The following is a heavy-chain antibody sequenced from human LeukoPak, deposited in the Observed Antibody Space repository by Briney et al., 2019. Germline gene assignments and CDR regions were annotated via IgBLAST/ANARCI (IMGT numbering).Heavy chain of an antibody. V-gene: IGHV4-38-2*02. Sequence: SETLSLTCTVSGGSISSGYYWGWIRQPPGKGLEWIGSFYHSGSTYYNPSLKSRITISVDTSKNQFSLKLSSVTAADTAVYYCTRRPYCSGGSCYGTGAWFDPWGQGTLVTVSS. CDR3: TRRPYCSGGSCYGTGAWFDP. J-gene: IGHJ5*02. CDR1: GGSISSGYY. D-gene: IGHD2-15*01. CDR2: FYHSGST.